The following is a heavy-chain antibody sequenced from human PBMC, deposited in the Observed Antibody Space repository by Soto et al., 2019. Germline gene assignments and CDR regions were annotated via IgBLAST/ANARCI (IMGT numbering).Heavy chain of an antibody. Sequence: QVQLQESGPGLVKPSQTLSLTCTVSGGSISSGGYYWSWIRQHPGKGLEWIGYIYYSGSTYYNPSLQSRVTISVDTSKNQFSLKLSSVTAADTAVYYCARADYYYGSGSIDYWGQGTLVTVSS. V-gene: IGHV4-31*03. D-gene: IGHD3-10*01. J-gene: IGHJ4*02. CDR3: ARADYYYGSGSIDY. CDR1: GGSISSGGYY. CDR2: IYYSGST.